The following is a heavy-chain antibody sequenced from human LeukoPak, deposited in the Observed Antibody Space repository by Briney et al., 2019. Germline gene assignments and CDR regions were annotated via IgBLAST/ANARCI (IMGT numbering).Heavy chain of an antibody. CDR3: ARDIGHHTIYY. V-gene: IGHV3-7*05. D-gene: IGHD3-10*01. CDR1: GVTFSNFW. J-gene: IGHJ4*02. Sequence: GGSLRLSCAASGVTFSNFWMAWVRQAPGKGLEWVAHIKEDGSDKKYVDSVKGRFTISRDNPKNSLYLQMNSLRAEDTAVYYCARDIGHHTIYYWGQGGLVTVSS. CDR2: IKEDGSDK.